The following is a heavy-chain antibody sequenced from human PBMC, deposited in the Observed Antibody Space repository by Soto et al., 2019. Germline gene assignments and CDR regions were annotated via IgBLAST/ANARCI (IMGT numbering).Heavy chain of an antibody. V-gene: IGHV1-69*13. CDR1: GGTFSSYA. J-gene: IGHJ4*02. CDR2: IIPIFGTA. D-gene: IGHD2-15*01. CDR3: ARDRCSGGSCYSGWGF. Sequence: SVKVSCKASGGTFSSYAISWVRQAPGQGLEWMGGIIPIFGTANYAQKFQGRVAITADESTSTAYMELSSLRSEDTAVYYCARDRCSGGSCYSGWGFWGQGTLVTVSS.